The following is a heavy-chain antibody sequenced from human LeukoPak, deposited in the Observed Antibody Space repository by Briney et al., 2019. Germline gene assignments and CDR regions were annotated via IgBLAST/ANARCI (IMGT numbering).Heavy chain of an antibody. CDR3: AREGYDFSLDV. Sequence: PSQTLSLTCTVSGGSISSGGYYWSWIRQPPGKGLEWIGYIYHSGSTYYNPSLKSRVTISVDRSKNQFSLKLSSVTAADTAVYYCAREGYDFSLDVWGKGTTVTVSS. J-gene: IGHJ6*04. V-gene: IGHV4-30-2*01. D-gene: IGHD3-3*01. CDR1: GGSISSGGYY. CDR2: IYHSGST.